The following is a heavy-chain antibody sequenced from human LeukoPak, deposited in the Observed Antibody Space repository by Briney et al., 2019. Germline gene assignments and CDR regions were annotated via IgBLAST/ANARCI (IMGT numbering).Heavy chain of an antibody. CDR1: GGSISSYY. V-gene: IGHV4-59*01. CDR2: IYYSGST. J-gene: IGHJ6*02. D-gene: IGHD3-10*01. CDR3: ARSITMVRGVIVPYYYYGMDV. Sequence: SETLSLTCTVSGGSISSYYWSWIRQPPGKGLEWIGYIYYSGSTNYNPSLKSRVTISVDTSKNQFSLKLSSVTAVDTAVYYCARSITMVRGVIVPYYYYGMDVWGQGTTVTVSS.